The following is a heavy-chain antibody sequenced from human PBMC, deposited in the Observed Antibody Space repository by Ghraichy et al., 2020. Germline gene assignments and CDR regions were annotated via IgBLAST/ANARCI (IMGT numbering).Heavy chain of an antibody. CDR1: DGSITSPNHH. D-gene: IGHD6-19*01. CDR3: VRNVISVYDSGWYGRGIIRE. CDR2: IFYSGTT. Sequence: SETLSLTCSVSDGSITSPNHHWSWMRQPPGKGLEWLGAIFYSGTTSYNPSLRSRLTVSVDTYKDQFTLRLMSLTAADTSVYYCVRNVISVYDSGWYGRGIIRERGKGAMDAVSS. J-gene: IGHJ4*02. V-gene: IGHV4-39*01.